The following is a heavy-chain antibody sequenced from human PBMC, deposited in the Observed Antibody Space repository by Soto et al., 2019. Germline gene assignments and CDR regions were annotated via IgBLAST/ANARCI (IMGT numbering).Heavy chain of an antibody. CDR2: IGTYNGNT. CDR3: ARGGFRGAFDY. Sequence: ASVKVSCKASGYNFTSYGITWLRQVPGQGLEWMARIGTYNGNTNYAQKLQGRVTMTTDTSTSTAYMELRSLRSDDTAVYYCARGGFRGAFDYWGQGTLVTVSS. CDR1: GYNFTSYG. D-gene: IGHD2-15*01. J-gene: IGHJ4*02. V-gene: IGHV1-18*01.